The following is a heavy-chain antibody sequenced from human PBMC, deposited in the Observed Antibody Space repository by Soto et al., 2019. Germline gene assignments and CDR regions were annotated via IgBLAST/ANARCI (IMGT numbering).Heavy chain of an antibody. CDR1: GFTFSSYA. V-gene: IGHV3-30-3*01. CDR2: ISYDGSNK. Sequence: QVQLVESGGGVVQPGRSLRLSCAASGFTFSSYAMHWVRQAPGKGLEWVAVISYDGSNKYYAESVKGRFTISRDNSKNTLYLQMNSLRAEDTAVYYCASIQWLPKPDYWGQGTLVTVSS. J-gene: IGHJ4*02. CDR3: ASIQWLPKPDY. D-gene: IGHD6-19*01.